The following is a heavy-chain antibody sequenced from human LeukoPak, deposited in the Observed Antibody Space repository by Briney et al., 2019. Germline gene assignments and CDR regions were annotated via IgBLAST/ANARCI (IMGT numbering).Heavy chain of an antibody. D-gene: IGHD6-19*01. CDR1: GFSITTGGGG. CDR3: ARAVGWPNYYDMDV. J-gene: IGHJ6*02. V-gene: IGHV2-5*02. CDR2: IYWDDDK. Sequence: SGPTLAHPTQPLTLTCTFSGFSITTGGGGGGWIRQPSVVALEWLAIIYWDDDKRYSPSLKSRLTITKDTSKKQVVLTMTNVDPVDTATYYCARAVGWPNYYDMDVWGQGTTVTVS.